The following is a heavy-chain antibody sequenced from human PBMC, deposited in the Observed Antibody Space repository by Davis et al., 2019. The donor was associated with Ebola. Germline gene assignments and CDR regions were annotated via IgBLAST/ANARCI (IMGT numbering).Heavy chain of an antibody. J-gene: IGHJ4*02. V-gene: IGHV3-23*01. D-gene: IGHD5-18*01. CDR1: GFTFSSYG. Sequence: GGSLRLSCAASGFTFSSYGMSWVRQAPGKGLEWVSVISGRGNSKYYADSVKGRFTISRDNSKNTLYLQMNSLRAEDTAVYYCAKGLDTAMVTEDYWGQGTLVTVSS. CDR3: AKGLDTAMVTEDY. CDR2: ISGRGNSK.